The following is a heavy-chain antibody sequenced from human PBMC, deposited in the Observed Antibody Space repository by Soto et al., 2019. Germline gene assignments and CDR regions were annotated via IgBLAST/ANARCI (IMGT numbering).Heavy chain of an antibody. Sequence: QVQLVQSGAEVKKPGASVKVSCKASGYTFTGYYIHWVRQAPGQGLEWMGWINPDSGGTDYAQKFQGWFTMTRDTSISTAYMQLSRLTSDDTAVYYCAGDRRGYYDRDAFDMGGQGTMVTVSS. V-gene: IGHV1-2*04. CDR1: GYTFTGYY. D-gene: IGHD3-22*01. CDR3: AGDRRGYYDRDAFDM. J-gene: IGHJ3*02. CDR2: INPDSGGT.